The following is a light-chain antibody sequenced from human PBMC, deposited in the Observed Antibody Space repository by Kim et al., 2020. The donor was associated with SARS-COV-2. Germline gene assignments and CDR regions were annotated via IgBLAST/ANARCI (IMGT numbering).Light chain of an antibody. V-gene: IGLV2-23*01. CDR1: SSDVGSYNL. CDR3: CSYAGSSTWV. J-gene: IGLJ3*02. Sequence: GQSITISCTGTSSDVGSYNLVSWYQQHPGKAPKLMIYEGSKRPSGVSNRFSGSKSGNTASVTISGLQAEDEADYYCCSYAGSSTWVFGGGTQLTVL. CDR2: EGS.